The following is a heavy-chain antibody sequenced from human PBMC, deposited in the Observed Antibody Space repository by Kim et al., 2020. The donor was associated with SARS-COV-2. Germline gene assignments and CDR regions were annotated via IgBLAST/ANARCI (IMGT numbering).Heavy chain of an antibody. D-gene: IGHD1-1*01. CDR1: GGSISSGSYY. CDR3: AGTNRYHFDAFDI. V-gene: IGHV4-61*02. Sequence: SETLSLTCTVSGGSISSGSYYWSWIRQPAGKGLEWIGRIYTSGSTNYNPSLKSRVTISVDTSKNQFSLKLSSVTAADTAVYYCAGTNRYHFDAFDIWGQGTMVTVSS. J-gene: IGHJ3*02. CDR2: IYTSGST.